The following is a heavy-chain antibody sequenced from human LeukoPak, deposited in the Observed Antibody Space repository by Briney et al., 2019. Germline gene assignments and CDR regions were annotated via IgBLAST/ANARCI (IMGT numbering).Heavy chain of an antibody. CDR3: AHGEAGYYYDSSGYYRHYYYYYMDV. CDR1: GYTFTSYY. D-gene: IGHD3-22*01. CDR2: INPNSGGT. J-gene: IGHJ6*03. V-gene: IGHV1-2*02. Sequence: ASVKVSCKASGYTFTSYYMHWVRQAPGQGLEWMGWINPNSGGTNYAQKFQGRVTMTRDTSISTAYMELSRLRSDDTAVYYCAHGEAGYYYDSSGYYRHYYYYYMDVWGKGTTVTVSS.